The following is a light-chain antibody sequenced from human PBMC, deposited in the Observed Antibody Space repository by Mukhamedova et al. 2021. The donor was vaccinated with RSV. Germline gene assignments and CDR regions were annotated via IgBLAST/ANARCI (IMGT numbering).Light chain of an antibody. V-gene: IGLV6-57*01. Sequence: SSYDIDSYYVQWYQQRPGSSPTTVLYHGDQRPSGVPGRFPGSIDISSNSASPTISGLQPEDEADYYCQSYDDTSVVFGGGTK. CDR3: QSYDDTSVV. CDR2: HGD. CDR1: SYDIDSYY. J-gene: IGLJ3*02.